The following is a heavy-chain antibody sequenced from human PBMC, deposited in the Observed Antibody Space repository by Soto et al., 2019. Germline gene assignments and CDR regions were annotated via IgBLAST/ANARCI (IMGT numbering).Heavy chain of an antibody. D-gene: IGHD3-10*01. CDR3: AKDKHYYGSGTKGPFDY. Sequence: LRLSCAASGFTFSSYAMSWVRQAPGKGLEWVSAISGSGGSTYYADSVKGRFTISRDNSKNTLYLQMNSLRAEDTAVYYCAKDKHYYGSGTKGPFDYWGQGTLVTVSS. CDR1: GFTFSSYA. V-gene: IGHV3-23*01. CDR2: ISGSGGST. J-gene: IGHJ4*02.